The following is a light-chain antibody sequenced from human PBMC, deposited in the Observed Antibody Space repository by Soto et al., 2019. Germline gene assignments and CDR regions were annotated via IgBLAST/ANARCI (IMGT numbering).Light chain of an antibody. J-gene: IGLJ3*02. CDR1: SSDIGTYDY. CDR3: SSYTSSSTWV. Sequence: QSALTQPASVSGSPGKSITISCTGTSSDIGTYDYVSWYQQHPGEAPKLMIFEVTNRPSGVSNRFSASKSGNTASLTISGLQAEDEADYYCSSYTSSSTWVFGGGTKLTVL. V-gene: IGLV2-14*01. CDR2: EVT.